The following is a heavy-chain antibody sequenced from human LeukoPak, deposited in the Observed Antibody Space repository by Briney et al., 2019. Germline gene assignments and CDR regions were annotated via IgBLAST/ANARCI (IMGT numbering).Heavy chain of an antibody. V-gene: IGHV1-2*02. Sequence: ASVKVSCKASGYTFTGYYMHWVRQAPGQGLEWMGWINPNSGGTNYAQKFQGRVTMTRDTSISTAYMELSRLRSDDTAVYYCARDLRGSYYWFDPWGQGTLVTVSS. J-gene: IGHJ5*02. CDR1: GYTFTGYY. D-gene: IGHD1-26*01. CDR3: ARDLRGSYYWFDP. CDR2: INPNSGGT.